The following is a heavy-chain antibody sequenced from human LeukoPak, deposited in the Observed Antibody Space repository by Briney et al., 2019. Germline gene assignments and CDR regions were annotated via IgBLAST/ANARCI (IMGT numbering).Heavy chain of an antibody. Sequence: PSETLSLTCTVSGGSISSYYWSWIRQPPGKGLEWIGYIYYSGSTNYNPSLKSRVTISVDTSKNQFSLKLSSVTAADTAVYYCARGHCGGDCYSGYYFDYWGQGTLVTVSS. CDR2: IYYSGST. CDR3: ARGHCGGDCYSGYYFDY. J-gene: IGHJ4*02. D-gene: IGHD2-21*02. V-gene: IGHV4-59*08. CDR1: GGSISSYY.